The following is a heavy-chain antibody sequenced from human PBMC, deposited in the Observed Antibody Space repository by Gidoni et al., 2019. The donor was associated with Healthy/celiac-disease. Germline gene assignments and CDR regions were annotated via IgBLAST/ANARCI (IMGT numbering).Heavy chain of an antibody. V-gene: IGHV4-4*02. CDR2: IYHSGST. CDR3: ARAPSSGWYVRSLGSFDF. D-gene: IGHD6-19*01. Sequence: QVQLQESGPGLVKPSGTLSLTCAVSAGSISSTNWWSWVRQPPGKGLEWIGEIYHSGSTNYNPSLKSRVTISVDKSKNQFSLKLSSVTAADTAVYYCARAPSSGWYVRSLGSFDFWGQGTLVTVSS. CDR1: AGSISSTNW. J-gene: IGHJ4*02.